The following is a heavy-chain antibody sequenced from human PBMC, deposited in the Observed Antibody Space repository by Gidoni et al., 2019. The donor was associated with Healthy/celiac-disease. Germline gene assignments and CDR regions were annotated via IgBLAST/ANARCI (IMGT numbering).Heavy chain of an antibody. V-gene: IGHV4-34*01. CDR2: INHSGST. CDR3: ARGLGRSSSSAYMDV. Sequence: QVQLQQWGAGLLKPSETLSLTCAFYGGSFSGYYWSWIRQPPGKGLEWIGEINHSGSTNYNPSLKSRVTISVDTSKNQFSLKLSSVTAADTAVYYCARGLGRSSSSAYMDVWGKGTTVTVSS. CDR1: GGSFSGYY. D-gene: IGHD6-6*01. J-gene: IGHJ6*03.